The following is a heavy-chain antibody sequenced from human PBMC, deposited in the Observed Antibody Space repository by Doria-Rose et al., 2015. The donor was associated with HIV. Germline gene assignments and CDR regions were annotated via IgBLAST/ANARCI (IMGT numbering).Heavy chain of an antibody. Sequence: QITLKESGPVLVKPTETLTLTCTVSGASLSSPGMGVSWIRQPPGKALEWLANIFSDDERSYKTSLKSRLAISRGTSKSQVVLTMTDMDPVDTATYYCARIKSSRWYHKYYFDFWGQGTLVIVSA. J-gene: IGHJ4*02. CDR2: IFSDDER. V-gene: IGHV2-26*01. CDR1: GASLSSPGMG. CDR3: ARIKSSRWYHKYYFDF. D-gene: IGHD6-13*01.